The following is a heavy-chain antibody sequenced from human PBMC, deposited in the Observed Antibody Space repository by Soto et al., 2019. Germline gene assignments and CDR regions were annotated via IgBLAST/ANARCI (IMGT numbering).Heavy chain of an antibody. J-gene: IGHJ3*02. CDR3: ARGSGADAFDI. V-gene: IGHV1-69*06. Sequence: SVKVSCKVSVGTFNIRWVRQAPGQGLECMGGIIPVIDTANYARKFQGRVVISADRATNIVYMEMMSLTLEDTAVYYCARGSGADAFDIWGQGTMVTVSS. CDR2: IIPVIDTA. CDR1: VGTFN. D-gene: IGHD7-27*01.